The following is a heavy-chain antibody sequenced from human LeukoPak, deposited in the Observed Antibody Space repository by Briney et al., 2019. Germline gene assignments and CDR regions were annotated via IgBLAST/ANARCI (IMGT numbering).Heavy chain of an antibody. CDR2: IYYSGST. V-gene: IGHV4-59*01. Sequence: SETLSLTCTVSGGSISSYYWSWIRQPPGKGLEWIGYIYYSGSTNYNPSLKSRVTISVDTSKNQFSLKLSSVTAADTAVYYCARDQGRITGYWFDPWGQGTLVTVSS. J-gene: IGHJ5*02. CDR1: GGSISSYY. CDR3: ARDQGRITGYWFDP. D-gene: IGHD1-14*01.